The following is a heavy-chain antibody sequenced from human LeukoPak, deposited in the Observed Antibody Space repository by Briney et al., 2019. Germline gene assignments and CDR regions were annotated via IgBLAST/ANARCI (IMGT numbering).Heavy chain of an antibody. Sequence: SQTLSLTCAISGDSVSSNSAAWNWIRQSPSRGLEWLGRTYYRSKWYNEYSVSVKSRISINPDTSKNQFSLHLNSVTPEDTAVYYCGLDAGDSLDAFDVWGPGTTVTVSS. J-gene: IGHJ3*01. CDR3: GLDAGDSLDAFDV. CDR1: GDSVSSNSAA. D-gene: IGHD7-27*01. CDR2: TYYRSKWYN. V-gene: IGHV6-1*01.